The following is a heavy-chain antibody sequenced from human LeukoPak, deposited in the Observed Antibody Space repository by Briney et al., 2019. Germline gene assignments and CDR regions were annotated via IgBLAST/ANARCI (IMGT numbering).Heavy chain of an antibody. D-gene: IGHD3-10*01. Sequence: GASVKVSCKASGGTFSSYAISWVRQAPGQGLEWMGGIIPIFGTANYAQKFQGRVTMTRNTSISTAYMELSSLRSEDTAVYYCARGSTYGSGSYYDFDYWGQGTLVTVSS. CDR3: ARGSTYGSGSYYDFDY. V-gene: IGHV1-69*05. CDR2: IIPIFGTA. J-gene: IGHJ4*02. CDR1: GGTFSSYA.